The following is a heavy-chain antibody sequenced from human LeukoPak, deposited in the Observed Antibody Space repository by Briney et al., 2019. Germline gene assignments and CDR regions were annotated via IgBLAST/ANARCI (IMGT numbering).Heavy chain of an antibody. Sequence: PETLSLTCTVSGGSINNYFWTWMRQPPGKGLEWIGQIYYSGSTNYNPSLKSRVTISVDTSKNQFSLKVSSVSAADTAVYYCARAQYSGSCLDYWGQGTLVTVSS. CDR2: IYYSGST. CDR3: ARAQYSGSCLDY. J-gene: IGHJ4*02. CDR1: GGSINNYF. V-gene: IGHV4-59*12. D-gene: IGHD1-26*01.